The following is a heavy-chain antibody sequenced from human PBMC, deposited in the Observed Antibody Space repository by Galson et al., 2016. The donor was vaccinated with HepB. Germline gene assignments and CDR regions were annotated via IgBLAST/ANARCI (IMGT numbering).Heavy chain of an antibody. Sequence: CAISGDSVSSSSAAWSWIRQSPSRGLEWLGMAYYRSKWYSDYAVSVKSRITINPDTSKNQFSLQLDPVTPEDTAVYYCARDQEGIAIDYWGQGVLVTVSS. V-gene: IGHV6-1*01. CDR3: ARDQEGIAIDY. D-gene: IGHD2-21*01. CDR1: GDSVSSSSAA. J-gene: IGHJ4*02. CDR2: AYYRSKWYS.